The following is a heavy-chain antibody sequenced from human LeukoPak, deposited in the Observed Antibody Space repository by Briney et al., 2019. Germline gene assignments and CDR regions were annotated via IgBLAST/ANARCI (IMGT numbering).Heavy chain of an antibody. CDR3: ARDLGRIVGATGLDY. J-gene: IGHJ4*02. CDR2: ISVSGHKT. D-gene: IGHD1-26*01. CDR1: GFTFSSYS. Sequence: GGSLRLSCAASGFTFSSYSMSWARQAPGKGLEWVSGISVSGHKTYHADSVKGRFTISRGNSKNMVYLQMNSLRAEDTAVYYCARDLGRIVGATGLDYWGQGTLVTVSS. V-gene: IGHV3-23*01.